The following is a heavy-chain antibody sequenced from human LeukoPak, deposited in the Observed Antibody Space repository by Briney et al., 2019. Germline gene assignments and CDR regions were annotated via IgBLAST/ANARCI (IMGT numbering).Heavy chain of an antibody. J-gene: IGHJ4*02. CDR2: ISYGGRT. CDR1: GGSISSSSYY. D-gene: IGHD1-26*01. V-gene: IGHV4-39*01. Sequence: SETLSLTCTVSGGSISSSSYYWGWIRQPPGTGLEWLGCISYGGRTYYNPSLNSRVTISVDTSKNQFSLKLSSVTAADTAVDYCARRFRWERRDWGQGTLVTVSS. CDR3: ARRFRWERRD.